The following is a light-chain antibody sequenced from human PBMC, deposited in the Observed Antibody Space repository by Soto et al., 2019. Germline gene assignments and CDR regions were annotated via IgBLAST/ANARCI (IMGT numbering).Light chain of an antibody. V-gene: IGKV3-20*01. Sequence: EIVVTQSPGTLSLSPGERATLSCRASQSVPKNYLAWYQQKPGQAPRLLIHDASSRATGIPDRFSGSGSGTDFTLTISRLEPEDFAVYYCQKCSTSPLTFGGGTNVDIK. J-gene: IGKJ4*01. CDR3: QKCSTSPLT. CDR1: QSVPKNY. CDR2: DAS.